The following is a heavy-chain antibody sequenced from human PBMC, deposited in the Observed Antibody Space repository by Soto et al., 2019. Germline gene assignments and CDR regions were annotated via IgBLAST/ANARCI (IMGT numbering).Heavy chain of an antibody. Sequence: QVQLVQSGAEVKKPGSSVKVSCKASGGTFSSYTISWVRQAPGQGLEWMGRIIPILGIANYAQKFQGRVTITADKSTSTAYMELSSLRSEETAVYYCARDTRYYYMDAWGKGTTVTVSS. D-gene: IGHD2-15*01. CDR2: IIPILGIA. CDR1: GGTFSSYT. J-gene: IGHJ6*03. CDR3: ARDTRYYYMDA. V-gene: IGHV1-69*08.